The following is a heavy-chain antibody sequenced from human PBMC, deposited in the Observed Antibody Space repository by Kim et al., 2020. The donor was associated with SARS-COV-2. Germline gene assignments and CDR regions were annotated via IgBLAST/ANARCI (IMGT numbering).Heavy chain of an antibody. D-gene: IGHD3-9*01. CDR2: IDGDGSTT. J-gene: IGHJ4*02. V-gene: IGHV3-74*01. Sequence: GGSLRLSCVASGLTFSTSFMHWVRQTPGKGLLWVSRIDGDGSTTSYADSVRGRFTISRDNAKNTVYMQMNSLRAEDTAVYYCTTDFDWESGHWGQGTLVTVSS. CDR1: GLTFSTSF. CDR3: TTDFDWESGH.